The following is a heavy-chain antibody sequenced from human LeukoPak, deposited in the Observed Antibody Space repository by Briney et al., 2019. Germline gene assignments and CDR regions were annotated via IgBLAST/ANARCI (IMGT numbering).Heavy chain of an antibody. J-gene: IGHJ4*02. CDR1: EGTFSSYA. V-gene: IGHV1-69*05. CDR3: AKGSTSHIDY. Sequence: SVKVSCKASEGTFSSYAISWVRQAPGQGIEWMGRIIPIFGTANYAQKFQRRVTITTDESTSTAYMELSSLRSEDTAVYYCAKGSTSHIDYWGQGTLVTVSS. D-gene: IGHD2-2*01. CDR2: IIPIFGTA.